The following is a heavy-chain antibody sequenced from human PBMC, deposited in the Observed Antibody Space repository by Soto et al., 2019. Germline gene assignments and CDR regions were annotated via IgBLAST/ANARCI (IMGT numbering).Heavy chain of an antibody. J-gene: IGHJ3*02. CDR1: GASVSSDNW. Sequence: QMRLQESGPGLVKPSGTLSLACAVSGASVSSDNWWSWVRQPPGKGLEWIGEIFHSETTNYNPSLKSQATISVDKSKNQFSLTLTSVTAADTAVYYCAKNGWYSADIWGQGTMVTVSS. CDR2: IFHSETT. D-gene: IGHD6-19*01. CDR3: AKNGWYSADI. V-gene: IGHV4-4*02.